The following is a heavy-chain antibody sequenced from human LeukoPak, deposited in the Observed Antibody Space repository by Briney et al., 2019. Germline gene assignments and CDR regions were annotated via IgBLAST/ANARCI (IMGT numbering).Heavy chain of an antibody. V-gene: IGHV3-30*04. J-gene: IGHJ4*02. Sequence: PGGSLRLSCAASGFTFSSYAMHWVRQAPGKGLEWVAVISYDGSNKYYADSVKGRFTISRDNSKNTLYLQMNSLRAEDTAVYYCAWVVRGAHPRQFDYWGQGTLVTVSS. CDR3: AWVVRGAHPRQFDY. CDR2: ISYDGSNK. CDR1: GFTFSSYA. D-gene: IGHD3-10*01.